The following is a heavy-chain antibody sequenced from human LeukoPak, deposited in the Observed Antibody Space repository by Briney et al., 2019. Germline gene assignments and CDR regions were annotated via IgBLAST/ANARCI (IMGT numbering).Heavy chain of an antibody. D-gene: IGHD4-23*01. CDR2: INHSGST. V-gene: IGHV4-34*01. J-gene: IGHJ5*02. Sequence: SETLSLTCAVYGGSFSGYYWSWIRQPPGKGVEWIGEINHSGSTNYNPSLKSRVTISVDMSKNQFSLKLSSVTAADTAVSYSASRLILGATVVTRGADNWFDPWGQGTLVTVSS. CDR3: ASRLILGATVVTRGADNWFDP. CDR1: GGSFSGYY.